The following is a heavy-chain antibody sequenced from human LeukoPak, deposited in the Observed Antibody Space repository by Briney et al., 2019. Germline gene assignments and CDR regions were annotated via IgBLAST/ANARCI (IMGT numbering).Heavy chain of an antibody. CDR2: IFYSGNT. D-gene: IGHD3-22*01. Sequence: SETLSLTCTVSGGSISGHYWSWIRQPPGKGLEWIGYIFYSGNTNYNPALKSRVTISVDTSKDQFSLKLSSVTAADTAVYYCARNYDSSGYYPLDPWGQGTLVTVSS. CDR1: GGSISGHY. J-gene: IGHJ5*02. V-gene: IGHV4-59*11. CDR3: ARNYDSSGYYPLDP.